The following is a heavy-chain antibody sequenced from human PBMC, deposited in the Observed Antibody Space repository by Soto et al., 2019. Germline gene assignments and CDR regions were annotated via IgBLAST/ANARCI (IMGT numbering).Heavy chain of an antibody. V-gene: IGHV1-69*01. D-gene: IGHD3-10*01. J-gene: IGHJ6*02. CDR3: ARVLSYGSGSYSPYGMDV. Sequence: QVQLVQSGAEVKKPRSSVKVSCKTSGVSFNNNGIGWVRQAPGHGLEWMGGVSPPFRTSNYARKFQGRISITADASTGTVNMELSSLTSEDTAQYYCARVLSYGSGSYSPYGMDVWGQGTTVTVSS. CDR2: VSPPFRTS. CDR1: GVSFNNNG.